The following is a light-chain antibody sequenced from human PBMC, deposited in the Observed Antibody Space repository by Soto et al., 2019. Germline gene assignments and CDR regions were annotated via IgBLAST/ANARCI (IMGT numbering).Light chain of an antibody. CDR2: DAS. Sequence: EIVLTQSPGTLSLSPGERATLSCRASQSVSSYLAWYQQTPGQAPRLLIYDASNRATGIPARFSGSGSGTDFTLTISSLEPEDFAVYYCQHRSNFGQGTRLEIK. J-gene: IGKJ5*01. CDR1: QSVSSY. V-gene: IGKV3-11*01. CDR3: QHRSN.